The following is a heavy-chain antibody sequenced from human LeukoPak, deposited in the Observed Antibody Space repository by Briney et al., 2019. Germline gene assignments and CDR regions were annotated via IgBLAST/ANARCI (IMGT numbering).Heavy chain of an antibody. J-gene: IGHJ6*03. Sequence: ETLSLTCSVSGGSISRSSYYWGWIRQAPGKGLEWVSAISGSGGSTYYADSVKGRFTISRDNSKNTLYLQMNSLRAEDTAVYYCARESRVVVPAAIPYYYYYMDVWGKGTTVTVSS. D-gene: IGHD2-2*02. CDR3: ARESRVVVPAAIPYYYYYMDV. V-gene: IGHV3-23*01. CDR1: GGSISRSSYY. CDR2: ISGSGGST.